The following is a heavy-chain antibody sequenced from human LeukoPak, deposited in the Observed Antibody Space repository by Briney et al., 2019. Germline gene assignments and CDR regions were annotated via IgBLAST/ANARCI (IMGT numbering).Heavy chain of an antibody. D-gene: IGHD3-22*01. J-gene: IGHJ4*02. CDR1: GGSFSTYY. CDR3: ARENSYYDSSGYYYGSGYFDY. CDR2: IYYSGST. Sequence: PSETLSLTCTVSGGSFSTYYWSWIRKPPGKGLEWIGYIYYSGSTNYNPSLQSRVTISVDTSKNQFSLRLSSVTAADTAVYYCARENSYYDSSGYYYGSGYFDYWGQGTLVTVSS. V-gene: IGHV4-59*01.